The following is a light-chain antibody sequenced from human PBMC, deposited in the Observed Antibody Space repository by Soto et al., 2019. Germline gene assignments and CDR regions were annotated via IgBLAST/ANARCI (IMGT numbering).Light chain of an antibody. V-gene: IGKV3-15*01. Sequence: EAVLTQPPATLSVSPGERATLSCRASQSVATNLAWYQQRPGQAPRLLIYGASKRAVGLPARFSGSGSGTEFTLTITSLQSEDFAVYYCQQYNNWPQTFGQGTKVDIK. J-gene: IGKJ1*01. CDR3: QQYNNWPQT. CDR2: GAS. CDR1: QSVATN.